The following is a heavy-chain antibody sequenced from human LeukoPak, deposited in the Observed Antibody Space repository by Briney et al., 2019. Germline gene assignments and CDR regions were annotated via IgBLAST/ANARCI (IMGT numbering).Heavy chain of an antibody. CDR2: IWYDGSNK. V-gene: IGHV3-33*01. CDR3: ARDPITMISGDI. Sequence: QPGRSLRLSCAASGFTFSSYGMHWVRQAPGKGPEWVAVIWYDGSNKYYADSVKGRFTISRDNSKNTLYLQMNSLRAEDTAVYYCARDPITMISGDIWGQGTMVTVSS. CDR1: GFTFSSYG. J-gene: IGHJ3*02. D-gene: IGHD3-22*01.